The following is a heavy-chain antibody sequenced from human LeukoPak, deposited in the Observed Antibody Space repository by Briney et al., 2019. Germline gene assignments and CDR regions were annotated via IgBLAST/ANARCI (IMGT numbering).Heavy chain of an antibody. CDR1: GGSISSYY. V-gene: IGHV4-4*07. CDR2: IYTSGST. D-gene: IGHD2-21*02. Sequence: SETLSLTCTVSGGSISSYYWSWIRQPAGKGLEWIGRIYTSGSTNYNPSLKSRVTMSVDTSKNQFSLKLSSVTAADTAVYYCAREYCDGDCYSHYFDYWGQGTLVTVSS. J-gene: IGHJ4*02. CDR3: AREYCDGDCYSHYFDY.